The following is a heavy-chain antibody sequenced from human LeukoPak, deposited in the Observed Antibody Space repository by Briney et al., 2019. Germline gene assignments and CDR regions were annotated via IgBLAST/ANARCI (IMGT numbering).Heavy chain of an antibody. J-gene: IGHJ4*02. D-gene: IGHD3-22*01. Sequence: GGSLRLSCAASGFTFSSYAMHWVRQAPGKGLEWVAFISYDGGTKYYADSVKGRFTISRDNSKNTLYLQMNSLRAEDTAVYYCARGQYYDSSGYYVYWGQGTLVTVSS. CDR2: ISYDGGTK. V-gene: IGHV3-30-3*01. CDR1: GFTFSSYA. CDR3: ARGQYYDSSGYYVY.